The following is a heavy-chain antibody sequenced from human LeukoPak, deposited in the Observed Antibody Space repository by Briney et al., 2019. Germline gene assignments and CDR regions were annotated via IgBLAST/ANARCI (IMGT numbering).Heavy chain of an antibody. CDR1: GFTFTSYS. CDR3: AKNFPLLWFGEFDY. CDR2: TSDRGDYT. V-gene: IGHV3-23*01. D-gene: IGHD3-10*01. Sequence: GGSLRLSCAASGFTFTSYSMSWVRQAPGKGLEWVSGTSDRGDYTYYADSVKGRFTISRDNSKNTLYLQMNSLRAEDTAVYYCAKNFPLLWFGEFDYWGQGTLVTVSS. J-gene: IGHJ4*02.